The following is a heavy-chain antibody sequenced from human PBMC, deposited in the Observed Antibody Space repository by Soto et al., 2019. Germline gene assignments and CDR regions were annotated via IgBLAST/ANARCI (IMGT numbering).Heavy chain of an antibody. CDR3: AKEHTPGAHYALDS. D-gene: IGHD2-8*02. CDR1: GFIFSSYA. J-gene: IGHJ4*02. Sequence: GGSLRLSCEASGFIFSSYAMNWVRQAPGKGLQWVSSITGSSDYTSYIASVKGRFTISRDNSKNTLYLQMTSLRAEDTAVYFCAKEHTPGAHYALDSWSQGTLVTVSS. V-gene: IGHV3-23*01. CDR2: ITGSSDYT.